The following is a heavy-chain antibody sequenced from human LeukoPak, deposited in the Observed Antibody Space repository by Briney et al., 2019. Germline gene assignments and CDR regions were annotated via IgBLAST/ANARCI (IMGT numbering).Heavy chain of an antibody. D-gene: IGHD1-26*01. CDR1: GSIVSSNH. CDR3: ARVVGGSSRSFDY. Sequence: GGSLRLSCAASGSIVSSNHMSWVRQAPGKGLEWVSVIYSGGDTYYADSVKGRFTISRDNSKNTLYLHMNSLRAEDTAVYYCARVVGGSSRSFDYWGQEPWSPSPQ. CDR2: IYSGGDT. V-gene: IGHV3-53*01. J-gene: IGHJ4*01.